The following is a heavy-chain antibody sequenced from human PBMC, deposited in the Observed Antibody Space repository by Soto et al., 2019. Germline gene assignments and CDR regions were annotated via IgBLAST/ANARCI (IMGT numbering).Heavy chain of an antibody. V-gene: IGHV3-49*03. D-gene: IGHD6-6*01. J-gene: IGHJ4*02. CDR2: IRSKSHGGTP. CDR1: GFTFGDYA. Sequence: EVQLVESGGGLVQPGRSLRLSCTVSGFTFGDYAVSWFRQAPGKGLEWVGFIRSKSHGGTPEYAASVEGRFTVSRDDSKGIAHLQMNSLKSEDTALYYCSRGALGSSGLPDYWGQGTLVTVSS. CDR3: SRGALGSSGLPDY.